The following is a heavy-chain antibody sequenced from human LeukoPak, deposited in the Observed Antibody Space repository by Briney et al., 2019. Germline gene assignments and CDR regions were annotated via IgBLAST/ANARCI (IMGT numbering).Heavy chain of an antibody. J-gene: IGHJ4*02. CDR2: ISGSGGST. CDR1: GFTFSSYG. D-gene: IGHD2-2*01. CDR3: AKEVQDIVVVPAAPGYFDY. V-gene: IGHV3-23*01. Sequence: PGGSLRLSCAASGFTFSSYGMSWVRQAPGKGLEWVSAISGSGGSTYYADSVRGRFTISRDNSKNMLYLQMNSLRAEDTAVYYCAKEVQDIVVVPAAPGYFDYWGQGTLVTVSS.